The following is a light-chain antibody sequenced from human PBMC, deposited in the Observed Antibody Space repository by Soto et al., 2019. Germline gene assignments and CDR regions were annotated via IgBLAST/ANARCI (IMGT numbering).Light chain of an antibody. V-gene: IGKV3-15*01. CDR2: GAS. CDR3: QQYNNWPSWT. CDR1: QSVSSN. J-gene: IGKJ1*01. Sequence: EIVMTHSPATLSVSPVERATLSFSSSQSVSSNLAWYQQKPGQAPRLLIYGASTRATGIPARFSGSGSGTEFTLTISSLQSEDFAVYYCQQYNNWPSWTFGQGTKVDI.